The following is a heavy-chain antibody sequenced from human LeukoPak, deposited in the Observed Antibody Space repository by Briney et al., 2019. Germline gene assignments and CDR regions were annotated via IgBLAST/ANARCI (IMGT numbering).Heavy chain of an antibody. J-gene: IGHJ4*02. CDR3: ARETLRALFYFDY. Sequence: ASVKVSCKASGYTFTGYYMHWVRQAPGQGLEWMGRINPNSGGTNYAQKFQGRVTMTRDTSTSTVYMELSSLRSEDTAVYFCARETLRALFYFDYWGQGTLVTVS. V-gene: IGHV1-2*06. CDR1: GYTFTGYY. CDR2: INPNSGGT.